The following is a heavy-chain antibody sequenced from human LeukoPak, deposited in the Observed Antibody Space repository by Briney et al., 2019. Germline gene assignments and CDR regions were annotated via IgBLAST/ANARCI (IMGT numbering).Heavy chain of an antibody. CDR3: AKEAMIGALVDY. CDR2: MYSSGNI. CDR1: GFTFSSFS. V-gene: IGHV3-23*03. Sequence: GGSLRLSCAASGFTFSSFSMNWVRQAPGKGLDWVSVMYSSGNIHYADSVKGRFTISRDNSKNTLYLQMNSLRAEDTAVYYCAKEAMIGALVDYWGQGTLVTVSS. J-gene: IGHJ4*02. D-gene: IGHD3-22*01.